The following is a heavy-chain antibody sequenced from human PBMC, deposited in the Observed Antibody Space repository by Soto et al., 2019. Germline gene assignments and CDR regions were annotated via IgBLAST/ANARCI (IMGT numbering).Heavy chain of an antibody. V-gene: IGHV3-30-3*01. Sequence: QVQLVESGGGVVQPGRSLRLSCAASGFTFSSYAMHWVRQAPGKGLEWVAVISYDGSNKYYADSVKGRFTISRDNSKKTLYLQMNSLRAEDTAVYYCARDFGDIVATIVGYYFDYWGQGTLVTVSS. CDR3: ARDFGDIVATIVGYYFDY. CDR2: ISYDGSNK. J-gene: IGHJ4*02. CDR1: GFTFSSYA. D-gene: IGHD5-12*01.